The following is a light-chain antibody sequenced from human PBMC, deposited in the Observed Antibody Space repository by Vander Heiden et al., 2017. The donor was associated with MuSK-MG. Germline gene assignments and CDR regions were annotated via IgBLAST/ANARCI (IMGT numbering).Light chain of an antibody. J-gene: IGKJ4*01. CDR3: QQRTYWPPSLT. CDR2: DTS. CDR1: QSVSSY. Sequence: EVVLTQSPATLSLSPGERATLSCRASQSVSSYLAWYQQKPGQTPRLLIYDTSSRATGIPARFSGSGSGTDFTLTISSLVPEDFALYYCQQRTYWPPSLTFGGGTKVELK. V-gene: IGKV3-11*01.